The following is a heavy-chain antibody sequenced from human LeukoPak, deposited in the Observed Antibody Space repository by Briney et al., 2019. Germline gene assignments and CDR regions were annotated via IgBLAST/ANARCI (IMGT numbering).Heavy chain of an antibody. CDR2: IKPDENEK. Sequence: GGSLRLSCAASGFTFNNYWMSWVRQAPGKGLEWVANIKPDENEKFYVDSVKGRFTISRDNAKNSLYLQMNSLRAEDTALYYCTGSPDGFDYWGQGTLVTVSS. CDR3: TGSPDGFDY. CDR1: GFTFNNYW. D-gene: IGHD1-26*01. V-gene: IGHV3-7*03. J-gene: IGHJ4*02.